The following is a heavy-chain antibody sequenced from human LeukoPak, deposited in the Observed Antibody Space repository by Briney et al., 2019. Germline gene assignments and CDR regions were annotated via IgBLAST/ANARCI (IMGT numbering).Heavy chain of an antibody. V-gene: IGHV4-34*01. D-gene: IGHD1-26*01. J-gene: IGHJ6*02. CDR3: ARGNGSYYFSYYYHGMDV. Sequence: SETLSLTCAVYGGSFSGYYWSWIRQPPGKGLEWIGEINHSGSTNYNPSLKSRVTISVDTSKNQFSLKLSSVTAADTAVYYCARGNGSYYFSYYYHGMDVWGQGTTVTVSS. CDR1: GGSFSGYY. CDR2: INHSGST.